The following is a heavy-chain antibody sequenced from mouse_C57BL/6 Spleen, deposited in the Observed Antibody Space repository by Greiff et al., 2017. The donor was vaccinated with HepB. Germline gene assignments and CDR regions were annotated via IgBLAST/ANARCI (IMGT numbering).Heavy chain of an antibody. CDR1: GYTFTDYY. V-gene: IGHV1-77*01. J-gene: IGHJ3*01. CDR2: IGPGSGST. Sequence: VQRVESGAELVKPGASVKISCKASGYTFTDYYINWVKQRPGQGLEWIGKIGPGSGSTYYNEKFKSKATLTVDKSSSTAYMQLSSLTSEDSAVYYCARAATVPFAYWGQGTLVTVSA. D-gene: IGHD1-1*01. CDR3: ARAATVPFAY.